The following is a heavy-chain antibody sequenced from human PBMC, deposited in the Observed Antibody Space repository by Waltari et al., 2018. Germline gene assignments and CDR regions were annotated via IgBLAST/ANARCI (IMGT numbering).Heavy chain of an antibody. CDR3: TREVVPAATIVVNWFDP. Sequence: QVQLVQSGSELKKPGASVKVSCKASGYIFTESAINWLRQAPGQGLELVWWINSNAGNPSYVQGFSGRFVFSLDTTVSTAYLRINSLKAEDTAVYYCTREVVPAATIVVNWFDPWGQGTLVTVSS. CDR2: INSNAGNP. CDR1: GYIFTESA. J-gene: IGHJ5*02. D-gene: IGHD2-2*01. V-gene: IGHV7-4-1*02.